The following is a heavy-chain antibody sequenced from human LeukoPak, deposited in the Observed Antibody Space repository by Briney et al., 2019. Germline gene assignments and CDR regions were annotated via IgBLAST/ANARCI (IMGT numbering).Heavy chain of an antibody. D-gene: IGHD2-15*01. J-gene: IGHJ5*02. CDR1: GGTFSSYA. Sequence: SVKVSCKASGGTFSSYAISWVRQAPGQGLEWMGGIISIFGTANYAQKFQGRVTITADKSTSTAYMELSSLRSEDTAVYYCAREMVAARNWFDPWGQGTLVTVSS. CDR2: IISIFGTA. CDR3: AREMVAARNWFDP. V-gene: IGHV1-69*06.